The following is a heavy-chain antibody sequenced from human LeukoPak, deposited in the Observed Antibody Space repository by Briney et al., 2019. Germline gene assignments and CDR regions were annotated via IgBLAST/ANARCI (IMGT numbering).Heavy chain of an antibody. CDR2: ISYDGSNK. CDR1: GFTFSSYG. CDR3: AKDGYYDFWSGYYPSDI. J-gene: IGHJ3*02. D-gene: IGHD3-3*01. Sequence: PGGSLRLSCAASGFTFSSYGMHWVRQAPGKGLEWVAVISYDGSNKYYADSVKGRFTISRDNSKNTLYLQMNSLGAEDTAVYYCAKDGYYDFWSGYYPSDIWGQGTMVTVSS. V-gene: IGHV3-30*18.